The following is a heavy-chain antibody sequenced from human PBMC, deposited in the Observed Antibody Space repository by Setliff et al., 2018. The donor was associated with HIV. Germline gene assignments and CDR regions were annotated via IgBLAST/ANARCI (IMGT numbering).Heavy chain of an antibody. CDR1: GYSFSDYY. CDR3: AILPSLGMVVPLDF. Sequence: RASVKVSCKASGYSFSDYYMHWVQQAPGKGLEWMGRVDPEDDETIYAEKFQDRVTITADTSKDTAYMELNRLRSEDTALYYCAILPSLGMVVPLDFWGQGTLVTVSS. V-gene: IGHV1-69-2*01. D-gene: IGHD2-15*01. J-gene: IGHJ4*02. CDR2: VDPEDDET.